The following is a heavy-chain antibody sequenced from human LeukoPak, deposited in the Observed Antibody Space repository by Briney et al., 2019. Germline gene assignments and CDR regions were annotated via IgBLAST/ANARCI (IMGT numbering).Heavy chain of an antibody. D-gene: IGHD2-15*01. CDR2: IYYSGST. CDR3: ARVVAATGGIDY. J-gene: IGHJ4*02. Sequence: SETLSLTCTVSGGSISSYYWSWIRQPPGMGLEWIGYIYYSGSTNYNPSLKSRVTISVDTSKNQFSLKLSSVTAADTAVYYCARVVAATGGIDYWGQGTLVTVSS. V-gene: IGHV4-59*08. CDR1: GGSISSYY.